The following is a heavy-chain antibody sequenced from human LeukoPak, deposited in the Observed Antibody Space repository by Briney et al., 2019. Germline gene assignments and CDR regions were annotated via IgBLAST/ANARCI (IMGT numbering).Heavy chain of an antibody. V-gene: IGHV4-4*07. CDR1: GGSISNYY. CDR3: ARAGFGDYYYYYYMDV. J-gene: IGHJ6*03. D-gene: IGHD2-21*02. CDR2: IYSSGST. Sequence: SETLSLTCTVFGGSISNYYWSRIRQPAGKGLEWIGRIYSSGSTNYNPSLKSRVTISVDKSKNQFSLRLSSVTAADTAVYYCARAGFGDYYYYYYMDVWGKRTTVTVSS.